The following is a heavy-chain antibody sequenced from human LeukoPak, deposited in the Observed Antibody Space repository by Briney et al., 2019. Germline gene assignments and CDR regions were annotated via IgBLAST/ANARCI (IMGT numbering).Heavy chain of an antibody. CDR3: ARGTWRFDYGDSGFDP. CDR1: GFTFGSYA. CDR2: ISYDGRNK. J-gene: IGHJ5*02. Sequence: GGSLRLSCAASGFTFGSYAMHWVRQAPGKGLEWVALISYDGRNKRYADSVKGRFPISRDNSKNTLYLQMNSLRAEDTAVYYCARGTWRFDYGDSGFDPWGQGTLVTVSS. V-gene: IGHV3-30*04. D-gene: IGHD4-17*01.